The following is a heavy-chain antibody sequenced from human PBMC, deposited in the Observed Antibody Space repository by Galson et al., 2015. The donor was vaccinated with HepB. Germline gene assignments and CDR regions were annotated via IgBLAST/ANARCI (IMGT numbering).Heavy chain of an antibody. CDR2: IFSNDEK. D-gene: IGHD4-17*01. V-gene: IGHV2-26*01. CDR3: ARIRTVTGTYYYYYMDV. Sequence: LVKPTQTLTLTCTVSGFSLSNARMGVSWIRQPPGKALEWLAHIFSNDEKSYSTSLKSRLTISKDTSKSQVVLTMTNMDPVDTATYYCARIRTVTGTYYYYYMDVWGKGTTVTVSS. J-gene: IGHJ6*03. CDR1: GFSLSNARMG.